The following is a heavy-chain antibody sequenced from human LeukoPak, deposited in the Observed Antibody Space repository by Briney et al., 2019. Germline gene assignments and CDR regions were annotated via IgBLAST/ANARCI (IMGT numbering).Heavy chain of an antibody. V-gene: IGHV3-49*03. CDR3: SRDNLISMVRGIMTAPFDY. Sequence: GGSLRLSCTGPGFTFGDYAMNWFRQAPGKGLEWVGFIRSNSYGGASECAASVKGRFTISRDDSKSIAYLQMNSLKTEDTAVYYCSRDNLISMVRGIMTAPFDYWGQGTLVTVSS. D-gene: IGHD3-10*01. J-gene: IGHJ4*02. CDR2: IRSNSYGGAS. CDR1: GFTFGDYA.